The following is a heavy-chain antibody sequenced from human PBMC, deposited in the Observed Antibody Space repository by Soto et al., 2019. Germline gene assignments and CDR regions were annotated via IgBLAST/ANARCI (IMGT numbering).Heavy chain of an antibody. Sequence: QVHLVESGGGVVQPGRSLRLSCAASGFTFSTTGMHWVRQAPGKGLEWVAMISHAGTEKHYTDSVKGRFTISRDTSMNTLYLQMNSLRPEDTAMYHCAKDLYGAGWYNYFDPWGQGTLVTVSS. CDR1: GFTFSTTG. CDR3: AKDLYGAGWYNYFDP. V-gene: IGHV3-30*18. CDR2: ISHAGTEK. D-gene: IGHD6-19*01. J-gene: IGHJ5*02.